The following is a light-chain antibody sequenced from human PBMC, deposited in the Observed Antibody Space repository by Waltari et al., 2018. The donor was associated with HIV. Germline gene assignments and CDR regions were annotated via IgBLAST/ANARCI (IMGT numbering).Light chain of an antibody. Sequence: QSVLTHPPSVSGSMGQTVTISCTGNSTNPGAPYQVHWYQQYPGGVPKLLIFNNHTRLSWVPERFSGAKSGSSASLAINGLQSEDEADYYCQSFDRKLNAFVFGPGTTISLL. CDR2: NNH. CDR1: STNPGAPYQ. CDR3: QSFDRKLNAFV. J-gene: IGLJ1*01. V-gene: IGLV1-40*01.